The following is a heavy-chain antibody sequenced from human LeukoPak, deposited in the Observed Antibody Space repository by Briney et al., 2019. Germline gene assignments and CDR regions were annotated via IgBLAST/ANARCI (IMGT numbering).Heavy chain of an antibody. CDR3: ARDFLGSWYDFGRWFDP. J-gene: IGHJ5*02. V-gene: IGHV1-18*01. D-gene: IGHD3-3*01. Sequence: ASVKVSCKASGYAFTGYGISWVRQAPGQGLEWMGWISTYRGNTNYAQKLQGRITMTTDTSTSTAYMELRSLRSDDTAVYYCARDFLGSWYDFGRWFDPWGEGTLVTVAS. CDR1: GYAFTGYG. CDR2: ISTYRGNT.